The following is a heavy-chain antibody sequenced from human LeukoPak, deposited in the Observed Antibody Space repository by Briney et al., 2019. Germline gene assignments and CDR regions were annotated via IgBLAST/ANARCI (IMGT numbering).Heavy chain of an antibody. CDR2: ITSDNSM. J-gene: IGHJ5*02. CDR3: VRGSDCIIGACYSYNWCDL. V-gene: IGHV3-48*03. Sequence: GGSLRLSCAASGYNFRNCEKNWVRQAPGKGLEWLTYITSDNSMTYADSVKGRFSISRDVATGSLFLQMNSLRADDSAVYYCVRGSDCIIGACYSYNWCDLWGQGALVTVSS. D-gene: IGHD2-21*02. CDR1: GYNFRNCE.